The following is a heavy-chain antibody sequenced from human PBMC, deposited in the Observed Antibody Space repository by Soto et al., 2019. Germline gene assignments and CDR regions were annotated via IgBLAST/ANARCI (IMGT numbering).Heavy chain of an antibody. V-gene: IGHV2-5*02. D-gene: IGHD4-17*01. CDR2: IYWDDDK. CDR1: GFSLSTSEVG. Sequence: QITLKESGHTLVKPTQTLTLTCTFSGFSLSTSEVGVGWIRQPPGKALEWLALIYWDDDKRYSPSLKSRLTITKDTSKNQVVLTMTNMDPVDTATYYGAHMTTVTSFDLWGRGTLVTVSS. CDR3: AHMTTVTSFDL. J-gene: IGHJ2*01.